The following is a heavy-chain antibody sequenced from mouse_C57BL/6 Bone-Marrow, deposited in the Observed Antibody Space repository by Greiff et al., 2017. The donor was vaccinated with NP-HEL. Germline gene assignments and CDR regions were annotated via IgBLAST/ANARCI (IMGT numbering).Heavy chain of an antibody. CDR2: ISSGGSYT. J-gene: IGHJ2*01. V-gene: IGHV5-6*01. Sequence: EVQVVESGGDLVKPGGSLKLSCAASGFTFSSYGMSWVRQTPDKRLEWVATISSGGSYTYYPDSVKGRFTISRDNAKNTLYLQMSSLKSEDTAMYYCARERDGYDGYWGQGTTLTVSS. D-gene: IGHD2-2*01. CDR3: ARERDGYDGY. CDR1: GFTFSSYG.